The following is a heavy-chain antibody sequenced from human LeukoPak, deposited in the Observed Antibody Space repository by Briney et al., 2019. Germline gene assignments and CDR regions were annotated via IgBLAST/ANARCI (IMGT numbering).Heavy chain of an antibody. CDR2: ISSRSGYT. Sequence: AGGSLRLSCAASGFTFSSYSMNWVRQAPGKGLEWVSSISSRSGYTYDADSVKGRFTISRGNAKNSLYLQMNSLRAEDTAVYYCARVVPDTHYYYYGMDVWGQGITVTVSS. V-gene: IGHV3-21*01. J-gene: IGHJ6*02. CDR1: GFTFSSYS. D-gene: IGHD1-26*01. CDR3: ARVVPDTHYYYYGMDV.